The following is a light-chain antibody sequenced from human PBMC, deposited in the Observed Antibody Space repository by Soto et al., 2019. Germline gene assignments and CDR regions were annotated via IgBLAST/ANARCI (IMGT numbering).Light chain of an antibody. Sequence: EIVLTQSPATLSVSPGERVTLSCRASQSVDINLAWYQQKPGQAPRLLIYGASTRATDMPGRFRGSGAGAEFTLTISSLQSEDSAVYYCQQYRGWPRTFGQGTKVAIK. J-gene: IGKJ1*01. V-gene: IGKV3-15*01. CDR1: QSVDIN. CDR2: GAS. CDR3: QQYRGWPRT.